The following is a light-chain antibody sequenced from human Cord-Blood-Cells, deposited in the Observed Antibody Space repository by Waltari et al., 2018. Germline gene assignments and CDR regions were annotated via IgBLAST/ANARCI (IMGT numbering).Light chain of an antibody. CDR2: GAS. V-gene: IGKV3-20*01. CDR3: QQYGSSPQT. CDR1: QRVSSSY. Sequence: EIVLTQSPGTLSLSPGERATLPCRASQRVSSSYLAGYQQKPGQAARLLIYGASSRATGIPDRFSGSGSGTDFTLTISRLEPEDFAVYYCQQYGSSPQTFGQGTKVEIK. J-gene: IGKJ1*01.